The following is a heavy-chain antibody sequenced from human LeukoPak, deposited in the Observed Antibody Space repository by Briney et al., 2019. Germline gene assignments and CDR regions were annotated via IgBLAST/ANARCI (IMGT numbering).Heavy chain of an antibody. J-gene: IGHJ4*02. CDR2: MNPNSGNT. CDR3: ARGGAVAGTDKYYFDY. CDR1: GYTFTSYD. Sequence: GASVKVSCKASGYTFTSYDINWVRQATGQGLEWMGWMNPNSGNTGYAQKSQGRVTMTRNTSISTAYMELSSLRSEDTAVYYCARGGAVAGTDKYYFDYWGQGTLVTVSS. D-gene: IGHD6-19*01. V-gene: IGHV1-8*01.